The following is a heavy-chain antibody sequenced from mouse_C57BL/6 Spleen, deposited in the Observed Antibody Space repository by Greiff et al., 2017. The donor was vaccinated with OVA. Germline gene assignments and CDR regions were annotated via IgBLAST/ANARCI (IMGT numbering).Heavy chain of an antibody. CDR2: INPNNGGT. J-gene: IGHJ1*03. V-gene: IGHV1-22*01. CDR3: ARCDYDWYFDV. D-gene: IGHD2-4*01. Sequence: VHVKQSGPELVKPGASVKMSCKASGYTFTDYNMHWVKQSHGKSLEWIGYINPNNGGTSYNQKFKGKATLTVNKSSSTAYMELRSLTSEDSAVYYCARCDYDWYFDVWGTGTTVTVSS. CDR1: GYTFTDYN.